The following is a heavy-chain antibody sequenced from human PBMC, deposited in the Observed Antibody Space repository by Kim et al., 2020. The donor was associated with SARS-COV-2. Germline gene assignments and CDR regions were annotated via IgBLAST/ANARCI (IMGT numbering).Heavy chain of an antibody. J-gene: IGHJ4*02. Sequence: SVKVSCKASGGTFSSYAISWVRQAPGQGLEWMGGIIPIFGTANYAQKFQGRVTITADESTSTAYMELSSLRSEDTAVYYCARGQYCSSTSCYGSFWGQGTLVTVSS. CDR2: IIPIFGTA. V-gene: IGHV1-69*13. CDR3: ARGQYCSSTSCYGSF. D-gene: IGHD2-2*01. CDR1: GGTFSSYA.